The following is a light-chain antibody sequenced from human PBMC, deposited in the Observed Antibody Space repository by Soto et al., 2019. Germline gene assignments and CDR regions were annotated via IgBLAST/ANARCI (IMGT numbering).Light chain of an antibody. Sequence: QSALTQPASVSGSPGQAITISCTGTSSDVGGYNYVSWYQQHPAKVPKLMIYDVSNRPSGVSNRFSGSKSGNTASLTISGLQAEDEADYYCSSYTSSNTLVFGGGTQLTVL. CDR1: SSDVGGYNY. CDR2: DVS. V-gene: IGLV2-14*03. CDR3: SSYTSSNTLV. J-gene: IGLJ2*01.